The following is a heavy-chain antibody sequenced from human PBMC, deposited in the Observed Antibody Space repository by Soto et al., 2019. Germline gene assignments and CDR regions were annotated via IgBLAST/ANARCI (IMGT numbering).Heavy chain of an antibody. CDR1: WYTFTGYY. CDR3: ARGYCSGGSCYLPYYGMDV. D-gene: IGHD2-15*01. V-gene: IGHV1-2*02. CDR2: INPNSGGT. J-gene: IGHJ6*02. Sequence: XAVKNSFKGSWYTFTGYYMPGVRQAPGQRLEWMGWINPNSGGTNYAQKFQGRVTMTRDTSISTAYMELSRLRSDDTAVYYCARGYCSGGSCYLPYYGMDVWGQGTTVTVSS.